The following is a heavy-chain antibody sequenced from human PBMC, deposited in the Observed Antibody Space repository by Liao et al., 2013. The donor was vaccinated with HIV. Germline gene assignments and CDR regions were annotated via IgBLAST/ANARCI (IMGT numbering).Heavy chain of an antibody. J-gene: IGHJ4*02. D-gene: IGHD2-15*01. CDR2: INHSGST. CDR3: ARSRLYCSGGSCYPEYFDY. Sequence: QVQLQQWGAGLLKPSETLSLTCAVYGGSFSSYYWNWIRQPPGKGLEWIGEINHSGSTNYNPSLKSRVSISVDTSKKQFSLKLSSVTAADTAVYYCARSRLYCSGGSCYPEYFDYWGQGTLVTVSS. V-gene: IGHV4-34*01. CDR1: GGSFSSYY.